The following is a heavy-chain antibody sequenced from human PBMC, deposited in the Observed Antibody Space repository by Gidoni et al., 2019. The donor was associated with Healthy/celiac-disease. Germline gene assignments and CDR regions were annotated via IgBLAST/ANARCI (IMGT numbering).Heavy chain of an antibody. CDR2: IYPDDSDT. J-gene: IGHJ3*02. Sequence: DVQLVQHGAEVKKPRESLETSRKGSAYSFTSYWIGRVRQMPGKGREWMGIIYPDDSDTRYSPSFQGQDTISADKSISTAYLQWGSLKASDTAMYYCARPVDTAMVDAFDIWGQGTMVTVSS. V-gene: IGHV5-51*01. CDR1: AYSFTSYW. CDR3: ARPVDTAMVDAFDI. D-gene: IGHD5-18*01.